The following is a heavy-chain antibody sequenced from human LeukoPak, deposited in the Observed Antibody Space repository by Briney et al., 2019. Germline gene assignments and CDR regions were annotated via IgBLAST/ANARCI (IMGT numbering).Heavy chain of an antibody. V-gene: IGHV1-69*13. CDR1: GGTFSSYA. Sequence: ASVKVSCKASGGTFSSYAISWVRQAPGQGLEWMGGIIPIFGTANYAQKFQSRVTITADESTSTAYMELSSLRSGDTAVYYCARELERSFRSFDSWGQGTLVTVSS. J-gene: IGHJ5*01. CDR2: IIPIFGTA. D-gene: IGHD1-1*01. CDR3: ARELERSFRSFDS.